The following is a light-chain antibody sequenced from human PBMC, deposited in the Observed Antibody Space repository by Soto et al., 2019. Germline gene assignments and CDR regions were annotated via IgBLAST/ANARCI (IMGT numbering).Light chain of an antibody. Sequence: DIVLTQSPLSLPVTPGEPASISCFSSRALLHSNGNNYLDWYLQKPGKSPQLLIYMASNRGSGVDDRFSGSGAGTDFTMKIGGVEAKDVVNYSCMHALQSPQTFRQRTNLEIK. V-gene: IGKV2-28*01. CDR2: MAS. J-gene: IGKJ2*01. CDR1: RALLHSNGNNY. CDR3: MHALQSPQT.